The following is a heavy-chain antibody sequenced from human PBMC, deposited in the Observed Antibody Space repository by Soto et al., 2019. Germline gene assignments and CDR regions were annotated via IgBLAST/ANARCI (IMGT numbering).Heavy chain of an antibody. CDR2: NYYNGNT. CDR3: ARHVGYCSGGSCYEWFDS. CDR1: GASISSFY. V-gene: IGHV4-59*08. Sequence: QVQLQESGPGLVKPSETLSLTCTVSGASISSFYWSWIRQPTGKGTEWIAFNYYNGNTNYNPSLKSRVTISIASSKVQFSLTLSSVTAADTAVYYCARHVGYCSGGSCYEWFDSWGQGTLVTVSS. D-gene: IGHD2-15*01. J-gene: IGHJ5*01.